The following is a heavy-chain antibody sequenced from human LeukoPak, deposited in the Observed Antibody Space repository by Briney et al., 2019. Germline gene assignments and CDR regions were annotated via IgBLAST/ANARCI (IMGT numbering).Heavy chain of an antibody. D-gene: IGHD4-17*01. Sequence: KPSETLSLTCTVSGGSISSSSYYWGWIRQPPGKGMEWIGSIYYSGSTYYNPSLKSRVTMSVDTSKNQFSLKLSSVTAADTAVYYCARRSVFPYGADNWFDPWGQGTLVTVSS. J-gene: IGHJ5*02. CDR2: IYYSGST. CDR1: GGSISSSSYY. V-gene: IGHV4-39*01. CDR3: ARRSVFPYGADNWFDP.